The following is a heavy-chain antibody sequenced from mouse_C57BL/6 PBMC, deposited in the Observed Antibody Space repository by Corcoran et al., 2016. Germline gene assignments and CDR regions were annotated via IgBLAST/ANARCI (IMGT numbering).Heavy chain of an antibody. D-gene: IGHD3-2*02. CDR1: GYTFTDYN. Sequence: EVQLQQSGPELVKPGASVKMPCKASGYTFTDYNMDWVKQSHGKSLEWIGDINPNNGGTIYNQKFKGKATLTVDKSSSTAYMELRSLTSEDTAVYYCARERGSGYDYYAMDYWGQGTSVTVSS. V-gene: IGHV1-18*01. CDR3: ARERGSGYDYYAMDY. J-gene: IGHJ4*01. CDR2: INPNNGGT.